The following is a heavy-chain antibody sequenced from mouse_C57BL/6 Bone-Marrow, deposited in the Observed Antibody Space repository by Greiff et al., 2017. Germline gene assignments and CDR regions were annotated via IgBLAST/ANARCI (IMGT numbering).Heavy chain of an antibody. CDR3: ARSDYGSSYGYFDY. D-gene: IGHD1-1*01. V-gene: IGHV1-82*01. Sequence: VQVVESGPELVKPGASVKISCKASGYAFSSSWMNWVKQRPGKGLEWIGRIYPGDGDTNYNGKFKGKATLTADKSSSTASMQLSSLTSEDSAVYVCARSDYGSSYGYFDYWGQGTTLTVSS. CDR1: GYAFSSSW. J-gene: IGHJ2*01. CDR2: IYPGDGDT.